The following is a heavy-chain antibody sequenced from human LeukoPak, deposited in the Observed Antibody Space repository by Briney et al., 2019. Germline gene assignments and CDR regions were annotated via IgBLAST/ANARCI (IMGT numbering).Heavy chain of an antibody. D-gene: IGHD3-10*01. CDR1: GGSISSSNW. J-gene: IGHJ4*02. Sequence: SGTLSLTCAVSGGSISSSNWWSWVRQPPGKGQEWIGEIYHSGSTNYNPSLKSRVTISVDKSKNQFSLKLSSVTAEDTAVYYCARDLWFGELAFDYWGQGTLVTVSS. CDR3: ARDLWFGELAFDY. CDR2: IYHSGST. V-gene: IGHV4-4*02.